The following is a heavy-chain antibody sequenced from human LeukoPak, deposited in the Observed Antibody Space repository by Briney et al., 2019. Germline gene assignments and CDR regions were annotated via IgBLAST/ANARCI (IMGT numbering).Heavy chain of an antibody. CDR2: IRSKAYGGTT. J-gene: IGHJ4*02. Sequence: PGGSLRLSCTASGFTFGDYAMSWVRQAPGKGLEWVGFIRSKAYGGTTEYAASVKGRFTISRDDSKSIAYLQMNSLKTEDTAVYYCTSLYSGSAQGSFDYWGQGTLVTVSS. D-gene: IGHD1-26*01. CDR3: TSLYSGSAQGSFDY. V-gene: IGHV3-49*04. CDR1: GFTFGDYA.